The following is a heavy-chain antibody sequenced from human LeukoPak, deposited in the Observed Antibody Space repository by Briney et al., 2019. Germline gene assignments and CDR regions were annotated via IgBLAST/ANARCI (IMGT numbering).Heavy chain of an antibody. V-gene: IGHV4-34*01. D-gene: IGHD3-10*01. CDR1: GGSFSGYY. J-gene: IGHJ4*02. CDR2: INHSGST. Sequence: KTSETLSLTCAVYGGSFSGYYWSWIRQPPGKGLEWIGEINHSGSTNYNPSLKSRVTISVDTSKNQFSLKLSSVTAADTAVYYCARGSVLLWFGELSDWGQGTLVTVSS. CDR3: ARGSVLLWFGELSD.